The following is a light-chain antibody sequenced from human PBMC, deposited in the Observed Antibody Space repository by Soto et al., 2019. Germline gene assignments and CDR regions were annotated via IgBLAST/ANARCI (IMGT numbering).Light chain of an antibody. CDR3: QKRNDWPLT. J-gene: IGKJ4*01. CDR2: GES. CDR1: QSVSNNY. V-gene: IGKV3D-20*02. Sequence: ELVLTQSPGTLSLSPGDSATLSCRASQSVSNNYLAWYQQKTGQAPRILIYGESTRATGIPDRFSGSGSGTDLTLTISRLEPEDLGVYYCQKRNDWPLTFGGGTKVDIK.